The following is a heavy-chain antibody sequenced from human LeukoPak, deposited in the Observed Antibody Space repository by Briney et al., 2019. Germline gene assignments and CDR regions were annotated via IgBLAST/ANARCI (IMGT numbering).Heavy chain of an antibody. CDR2: ISSSSSYI. Sequence: GRSLRLSCAASGFTFSSYSMSWVRQAPGKGLEWVSSISSSSSYIYYADSEKGRFTISRDNAKNSLYLQMNSLRAEDTAVYYCARDGLEQWLVRAEYFQHWGQGTLVTVSS. CDR1: GFTFSSYS. D-gene: IGHD6-19*01. J-gene: IGHJ1*01. CDR3: ARDGLEQWLVRAEYFQH. V-gene: IGHV3-21*01.